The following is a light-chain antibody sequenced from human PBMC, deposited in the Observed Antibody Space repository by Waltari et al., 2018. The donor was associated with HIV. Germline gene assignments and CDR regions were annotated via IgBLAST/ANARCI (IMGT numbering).Light chain of an antibody. V-gene: IGLV1-40*01. J-gene: IGLJ2*01. Sequence: QSVLTQPPSLSGAPGQRVTISCTGSTSTTRAPFDVTWYQQFPGKAPKLLIHGNTLRPSGVPDRFSASTSGSSASLAITGLHLEDEATYYCQSYDSSLSSWIFGGGTKLTVL. CDR2: GNT. CDR1: TSTTRAPFD. CDR3: QSYDSSLSSWI.